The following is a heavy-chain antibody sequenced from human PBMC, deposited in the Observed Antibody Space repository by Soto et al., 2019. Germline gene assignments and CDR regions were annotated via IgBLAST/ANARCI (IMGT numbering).Heavy chain of an antibody. CDR2: IYRTGST. CDR3: ASRDPGTSVDY. J-gene: IGHJ4*02. V-gene: IGHV4-4*02. D-gene: IGHD1-7*01. CDR1: GGSVTSNNW. Sequence: SETLSLACAVSGGSVTSNNWWTWVRQPPGQGLEWIGEIYRTGSTNYNPSLKSRVTISLDKSENQFSLKVTSLTAADTAVYYCASRDPGTSVDYWGQGTLVTVSS.